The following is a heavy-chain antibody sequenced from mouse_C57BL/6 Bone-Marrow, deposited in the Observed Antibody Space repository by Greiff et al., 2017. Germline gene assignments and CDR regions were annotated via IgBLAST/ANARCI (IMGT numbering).Heavy chain of an antibody. J-gene: IGHJ4*01. D-gene: IGHD1-1*02. CDR2: ISDGGSYT. CDR3: ARDEDYDYDAMDY. CDR1: GFTFSSYA. V-gene: IGHV5-4*01. Sequence: DVKLVESGGGLVKPGGSLKLSCAASGFTFSSYAMSWVRQTPEKRLEWVATISDGGSYTYYPDNVKGRFTISRDNAKNNLYLQMSHLKSEDTAMYYCARDEDYDYDAMDYWGQGTSVTVSS.